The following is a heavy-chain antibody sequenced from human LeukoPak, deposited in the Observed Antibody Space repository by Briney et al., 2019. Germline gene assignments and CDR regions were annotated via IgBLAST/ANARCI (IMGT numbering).Heavy chain of an antibody. CDR3: AKDIKKIVGATIAFDY. V-gene: IGHV3-23*01. D-gene: IGHD1-26*01. CDR2: ISGSGGST. CDR1: GFTFSSYA. J-gene: IGHJ4*02. Sequence: GGSLRLSCAASGFTFSSYAMSWVRQAPGKGLEWVSAISGSGGSTYYADSVKGRFTISRDNSKNTLYLQINSLRAEDTAVYYCAKDIKKIVGATIAFDYWGQGTLVTVSS.